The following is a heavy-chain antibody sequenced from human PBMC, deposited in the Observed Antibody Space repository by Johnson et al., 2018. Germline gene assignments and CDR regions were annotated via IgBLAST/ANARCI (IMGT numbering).Heavy chain of an antibody. CDR2: IGYDGSNK. Sequence: QVQLQESGGGLVQXGGSLRLSCAASGFTFSSYWMSWVRQAPGKGLEWVAVIGYDGSNKYYADSVKGRFPISRDNSKNTLDLQMNSLRAEDTAVYYCAGGPYYEHRWDAFEIWGQGTMVTVSS. CDR1: GFTFSSYW. V-gene: IGHV3-33*08. D-gene: IGHD3-22*01. CDR3: AGGPYYEHRWDAFEI. J-gene: IGHJ3*02.